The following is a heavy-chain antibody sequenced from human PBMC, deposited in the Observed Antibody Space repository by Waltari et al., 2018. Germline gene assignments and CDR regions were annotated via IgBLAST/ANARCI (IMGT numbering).Heavy chain of an antibody. CDR1: GFTFSSYA. V-gene: IGHV3-23*01. D-gene: IGHD3-10*01. CDR3: AKQFGSGSYYLDY. CDR2: ISGTGDST. J-gene: IGHJ4*02. Sequence: EVQLLESGGGLAQPGGSLRLSCAASGFTFSSYAMSWVRQAPGKGLKWVSAISGTGDSTYYADSVKGRFTISRDSSKNTLYLQMDSLRAEDTAVYYCAKQFGSGSYYLDYWGQGTLVTVSS.